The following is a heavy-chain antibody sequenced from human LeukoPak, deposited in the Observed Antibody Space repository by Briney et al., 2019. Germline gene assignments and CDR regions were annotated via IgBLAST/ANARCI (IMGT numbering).Heavy chain of an antibody. Sequence: GGSLRLSCAASGFTFSSYSMNWVRQAPGKGLEWVAFIRYDGSNKYYADSVKGRFTISRDNSKNTLYLQMNSLRAKDTAVYYCAKDPYYYDSSGYYDYWGQGTLVTVSS. J-gene: IGHJ4*02. CDR3: AKDPYYYDSSGYYDY. V-gene: IGHV3-30*02. CDR1: GFTFSSYS. CDR2: IRYDGSNK. D-gene: IGHD3-22*01.